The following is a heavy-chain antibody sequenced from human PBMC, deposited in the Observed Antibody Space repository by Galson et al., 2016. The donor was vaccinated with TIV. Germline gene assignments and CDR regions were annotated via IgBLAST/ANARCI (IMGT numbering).Heavy chain of an antibody. Sequence: SLRLSCAASGFTFNYHGIHWVRQAPGKGLEWLAVAWYDGSSAYYADSVKGRFTISRDNSKNTVFLQMNSLRAEDTAVYYCARNSPIDDILAAYYFDYWGQGTLVTVSS. J-gene: IGHJ4*02. CDR3: ARNSPIDDILAAYYFDY. CDR1: GFTFNYHG. CDR2: AWYDGSSA. V-gene: IGHV3-33*01. D-gene: IGHD3-9*01.